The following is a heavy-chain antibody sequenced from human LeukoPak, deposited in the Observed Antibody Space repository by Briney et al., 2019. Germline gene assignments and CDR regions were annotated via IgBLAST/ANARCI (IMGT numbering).Heavy chain of an antibody. Sequence: ASVKVSFKASDYTFTGYYMHWVRQAPGQGLEWMGWINTNNGATKYAQRFQGRVTMTRDTSISTTYLELSRLTSDDAAVYYCARDRNTVTTSFDYWGQGTLVTVSP. J-gene: IGHJ4*02. CDR3: ARDRNTVTTSFDY. D-gene: IGHD4-17*01. CDR1: DYTFTGYY. V-gene: IGHV1-2*02. CDR2: INTNNGAT.